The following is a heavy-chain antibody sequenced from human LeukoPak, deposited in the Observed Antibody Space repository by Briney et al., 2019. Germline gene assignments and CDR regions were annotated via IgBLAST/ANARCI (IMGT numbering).Heavy chain of an antibody. Sequence: GGSLRLSCAASGLTFSSYSMNWVRQAPGKGLEWVSYISSSSTTIYYADSVKGRFTISRDNSQNTLYLQMNSLRVDDTALYFCARAGFYSDWYVVDFWGHGTLVTVSS. J-gene: IGHJ4*01. CDR3: ARAGFYSDWYVVDF. CDR1: GLTFSSYS. V-gene: IGHV3-48*01. CDR2: ISSSSTTI. D-gene: IGHD6-19*01.